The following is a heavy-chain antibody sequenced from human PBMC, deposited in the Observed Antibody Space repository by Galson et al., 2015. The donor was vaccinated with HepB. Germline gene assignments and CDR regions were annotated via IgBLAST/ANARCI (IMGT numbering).Heavy chain of an antibody. V-gene: IGHV3-30*18. CDR3: AKETDQRRYYYYGMDV. CDR1: GFTFSSYG. J-gene: IGHJ6*02. CDR2: ISYDGSNK. Sequence: SLRLSCAASGFTFSSYGMHWVRQAPGKGLEWVAVISYDGSNKYYADSVKGRFTISRDNSKNTLYLQMNSLRAEDTAVYYCAKETDQRRYYYYGMDVWGQGTTVTVSS.